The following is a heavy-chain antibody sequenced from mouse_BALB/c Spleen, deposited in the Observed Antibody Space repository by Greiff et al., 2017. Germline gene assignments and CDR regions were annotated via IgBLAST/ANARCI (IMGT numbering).Heavy chain of an antibody. Sequence: EVKLVESGAELVRPGALVKLSCKASGFNIKDYYMHWVKQRPEQGLEWIGWIDPENGNTIYDPKFQGKTSITADTSSNTAYLQLSSLTSEDTAVYYCARWYYGSEGAMDYWGQGTSVTVSS. CDR2: IDPENGNT. J-gene: IGHJ4*01. CDR1: GFNIKDYY. CDR3: ARWYYGSEGAMDY. D-gene: IGHD1-1*01. V-gene: IGHV14-1*02.